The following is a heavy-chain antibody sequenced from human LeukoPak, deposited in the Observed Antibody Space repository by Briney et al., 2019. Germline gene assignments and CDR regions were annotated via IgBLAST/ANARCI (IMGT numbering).Heavy chain of an antibody. V-gene: IGHV1-24*01. CDR1: GNPLSEVS. Sequence: ASVKVSCKVSGNPLSEVSLHWVRQAPGKGLEWMGGFDPEDEEIIYAPKFQARVTLTADESTNTVFMRLTSLRSDDTVVYYCATDRSGYDLGYYGLDVWGRGTTVTVS. CDR2: FDPEDEEI. CDR3: ATDRSGYDLGYYGLDV. D-gene: IGHD5-12*01. J-gene: IGHJ6*02.